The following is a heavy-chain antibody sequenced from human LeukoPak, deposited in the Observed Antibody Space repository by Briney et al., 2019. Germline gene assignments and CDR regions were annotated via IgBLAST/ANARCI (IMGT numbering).Heavy chain of an antibody. Sequence: GGSLRLSCAASGFTFSSYAMSWVRRAPGKGLEWVSAISGSGGSTYYADSVKGRFTISRDNSKNTLYLQMNSLRAEDTAVYYCAKDQESSSSSDWSWFDPWGQGTLVTVSS. D-gene: IGHD6-6*01. J-gene: IGHJ5*02. CDR1: GFTFSSYA. V-gene: IGHV3-23*01. CDR2: ISGSGGST. CDR3: AKDQESSSSSDWSWFDP.